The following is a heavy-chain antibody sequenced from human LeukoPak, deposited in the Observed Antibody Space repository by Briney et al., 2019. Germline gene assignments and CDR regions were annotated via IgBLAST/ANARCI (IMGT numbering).Heavy chain of an antibody. CDR1: GFTFSNYW. CDR3: TRTPDGVDY. D-gene: IGHD3-10*01. CDR2: IKQDGSEI. Sequence: GGSLRLSCAASGFTFSNYWMTWVRQAPGKGLEWVANIKQDGSEIFYVDSVKGRFTISRDNARNSLYLQMNSLRAEDTAVYYCTRTPDGVDYWGQGTLVTVSS. J-gene: IGHJ4*02. V-gene: IGHV3-7*01.